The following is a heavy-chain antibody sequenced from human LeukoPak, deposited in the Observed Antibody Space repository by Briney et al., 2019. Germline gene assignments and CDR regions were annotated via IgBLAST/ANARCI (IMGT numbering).Heavy chain of an antibody. Sequence: QPGGSLRHSCAASGFTFTIFGLNWVRQAPGKGPEWVSYIDARSGITYYADSVQGRFTLSRDNARESVFLQMDSLRVDDTAVYYCARTYDFGRGPPGDAFDNWGPGTWVIVSS. CDR1: GFTFTIFG. J-gene: IGHJ3*02. CDR2: IDARSGIT. CDR3: ARTYDFGRGPPGDAFDN. V-gene: IGHV3-48*01. D-gene: IGHD3-3*01.